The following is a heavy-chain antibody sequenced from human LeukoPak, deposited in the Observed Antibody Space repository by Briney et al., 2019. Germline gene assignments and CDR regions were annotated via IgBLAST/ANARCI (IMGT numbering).Heavy chain of an antibody. J-gene: IGHJ4*02. D-gene: IGHD1-14*01. CDR1: GFTFSDSDYY. V-gene: IGHV3-11*06. Sequence: KPGGSLRLSCAASGFTFSDSDYYLSWIRQAPGKGLEWVSDITSVSSYTKYADSVKGRFTISRDNAENSLYLQMNSLRADDTAVYFCARGNPGPDYWGQGILVTVSS. CDR2: ITSVSSYT. CDR3: ARGNPGPDY.